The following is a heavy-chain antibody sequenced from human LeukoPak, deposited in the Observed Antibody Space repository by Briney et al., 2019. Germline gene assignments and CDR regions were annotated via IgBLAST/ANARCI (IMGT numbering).Heavy chain of an antibody. V-gene: IGHV4-39*06. CDR2: INHSGST. D-gene: IGHD6-6*01. CDR3: GSGSSPMVDY. Sequence: SETLSLTCTVSGGSISSSSYYWDWIRQPPGQGLEWIGEINHSGSTNSNPSLKSRVPISVDTSKNQFPLKLSSLTAADTAVYYCGSGSSPMVDYWGQGTLVTVSS. J-gene: IGHJ4*02. CDR1: GGSISSSSYY.